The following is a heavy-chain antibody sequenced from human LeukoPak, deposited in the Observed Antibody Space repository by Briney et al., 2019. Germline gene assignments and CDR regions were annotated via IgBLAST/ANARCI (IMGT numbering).Heavy chain of an antibody. CDR1: GGPLSSYY. CDR2: IYNSGST. J-gene: IGHJ6*02. V-gene: IGHV4-4*07. CDR3: ARDQGGSGPSDYYYYGMDV. Sequence: PSETLSLPCTVSGGPLSSYYWSWLGQPAGKGLEWIGRIYNSGSTNYNPSLKSRVTMSVDTSKNQFSLKLSSVTAADTAVYYCARDQGGSGPSDYYYYGMDVWGQGTTVTVSS. D-gene: IGHD3-10*01.